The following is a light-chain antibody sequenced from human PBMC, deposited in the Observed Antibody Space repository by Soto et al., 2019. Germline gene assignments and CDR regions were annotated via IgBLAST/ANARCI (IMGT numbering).Light chain of an antibody. CDR3: MQATYWPWT. CDR1: QSLVHSDGHTY. CDR2: KVS. Sequence: DVVLTQSPLSLPVTLGQPASISCRSSQSLVHSDGHTYLSWFQQRPGQSPRRLIYKVSNWDSGVPDRFSGSGSGTDFTLKISRVEAEDVGFYYCMQATYWPWTFGQGTKVEIK. V-gene: IGKV2-30*02. J-gene: IGKJ1*01.